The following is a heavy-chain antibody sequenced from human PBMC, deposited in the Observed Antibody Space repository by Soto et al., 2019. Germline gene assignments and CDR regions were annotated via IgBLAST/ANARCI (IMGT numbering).Heavy chain of an antibody. CDR3: ARDLKTIFGVVTWGAFDI. D-gene: IGHD3-3*01. CDR1: GFTFSSYG. J-gene: IGHJ3*02. Sequence: GGSLRLSCAASGFTFSSYGMHWVRQAPGKGLEWVAVIWYDGSNKYYADSVKGRFTISRDNSKNTLYLQMNSLRAEDTAVYYCARDLKTIFGVVTWGAFDIWGQGTMVTVSS. V-gene: IGHV3-33*01. CDR2: IWYDGSNK.